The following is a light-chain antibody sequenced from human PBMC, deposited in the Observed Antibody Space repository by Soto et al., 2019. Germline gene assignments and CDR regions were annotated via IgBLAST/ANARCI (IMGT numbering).Light chain of an antibody. CDR1: QNIHNH. J-gene: IGKJ1*01. V-gene: IGKV3D-15*01. CDR3: QAYADSRT. Sequence: DKLMSQSPATLSVSLGERVTLSCRASQNIHNHMSWFLQKPGQAPRLLIYGASNRATGIPDRFSGSGSGTDFTLTISRLEPEDFAVYYRQAYADSRTFGHGTKVDIK. CDR2: GAS.